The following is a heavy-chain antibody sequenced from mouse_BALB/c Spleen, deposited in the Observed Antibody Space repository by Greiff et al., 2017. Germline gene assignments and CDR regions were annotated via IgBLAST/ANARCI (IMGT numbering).Heavy chain of an antibody. Sequence: VQLQQSGTVLARPGASVKMSCKASGYTFTSYWMHWVKQRPGQGLEWIGAIYPGNSDTSYNQKFKGKAKLTAVTSTSTAYMELSSLTNEDSAVYYCAREAYDYEGEAGAMDYWGQGTSVTVSS. CDR1: GYTFTSYW. D-gene: IGHD2-4*01. V-gene: IGHV1-5*01. CDR2: IYPGNSDT. CDR3: AREAYDYEGEAGAMDY. J-gene: IGHJ4*01.